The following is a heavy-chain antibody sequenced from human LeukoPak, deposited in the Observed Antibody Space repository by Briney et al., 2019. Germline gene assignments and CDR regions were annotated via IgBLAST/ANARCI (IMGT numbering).Heavy chain of an antibody. V-gene: IGHV4-30-4*01. Sequence: PSQTLSLTCTVSDGSISSGDYYWSWIRQPPGKGLEWIGYIYYSGSTYYNPSLKSRVTISVDTSKNQFSLKLSSVTAADTAVYYCARIYQREGGPFDYWGQGTLVTVSS. CDR2: IYYSGST. CDR3: ARIYQREGGPFDY. CDR1: DGSISSGDYY. D-gene: IGHD2-2*01. J-gene: IGHJ4*02.